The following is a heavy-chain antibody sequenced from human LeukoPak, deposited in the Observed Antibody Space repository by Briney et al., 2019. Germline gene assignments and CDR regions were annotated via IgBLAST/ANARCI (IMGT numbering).Heavy chain of an antibody. V-gene: IGHV4-59*01. CDR3: ARGLKNPGYAFDI. J-gene: IGHJ3*02. CDR2: TYYSGST. CDR1: GGSISSYY. Sequence: SETLSLTCTVSGGSISSYYWSWIRQPPGKGLEWIGYTYYSGSTNYNPSLKSRVTISVDTSKNQFSLKLSSVTAADTAVYYCARGLKNPGYAFDIWGQGTMVTVSS. D-gene: IGHD1-14*01.